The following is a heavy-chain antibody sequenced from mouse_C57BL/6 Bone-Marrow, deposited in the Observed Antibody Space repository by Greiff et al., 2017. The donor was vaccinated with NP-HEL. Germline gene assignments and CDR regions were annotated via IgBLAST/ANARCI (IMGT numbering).Heavy chain of an antibody. CDR1: GYTFTSYW. CDR2: INPSSGYT. CDR3: ARGPYYGSSSFAY. J-gene: IGHJ3*01. D-gene: IGHD1-1*01. V-gene: IGHV1-7*01. Sequence: QVQLKQSGAELAKPGASVKLSCKASGYTFTSYWMHWVKQRPGQGLEWIGYINPSSGYTKYNQKFKGKATLTVDTSSSTAYMQLSSLTSEDSAVYYCARGPYYGSSSFAYWGQGTLVTVSA.